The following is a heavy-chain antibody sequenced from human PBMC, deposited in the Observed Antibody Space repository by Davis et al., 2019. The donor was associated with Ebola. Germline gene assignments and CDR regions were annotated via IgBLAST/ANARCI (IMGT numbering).Heavy chain of an antibody. CDR3: ARPVSPGYIYGYYYYDMDV. V-gene: IGHV4-39*01. CDR1: GGSISSSTYY. Sequence: MPSETLSLTCAVSGGSISSSTYYWGWIRQPPGTGLEWIGSIYNSGSTYYNPSLESRVTISVDKSKNHLSLKLTSVTATDTAVYYCARPVSPGYIYGYYYYDMDVWGQGTTVTVSS. J-gene: IGHJ6*02. CDR2: IYNSGST. D-gene: IGHD5-18*01.